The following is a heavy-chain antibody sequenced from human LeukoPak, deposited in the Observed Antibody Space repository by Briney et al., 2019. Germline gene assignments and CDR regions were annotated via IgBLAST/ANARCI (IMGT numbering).Heavy chain of an antibody. D-gene: IGHD3-10*01. Sequence: ASVKVSCKASGYTFTSYDINWVRQATGQGLEWMGWMNPNSGNTGYAQKFQGRVTMTRNSSITTAYMELSSLRSEDTAVYYCAREKGRVWFGELSAFDIWGQGTMVTVSS. V-gene: IGHV1-8*01. CDR1: GYTFTSYD. J-gene: IGHJ3*02. CDR3: AREKGRVWFGELSAFDI. CDR2: MNPNSGNT.